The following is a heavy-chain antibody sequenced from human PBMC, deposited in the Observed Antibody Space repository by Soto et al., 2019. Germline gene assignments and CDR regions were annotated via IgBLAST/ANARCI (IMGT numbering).Heavy chain of an antibody. V-gene: IGHV4-39*01. J-gene: IGHJ4*02. CDR2: IYYSGST. CDR3: ASWGRFTMVRGTFDY. CDR1: GGSISSSIYY. D-gene: IGHD3-10*01. Sequence: SETLSLTCTVSGGSISSSIYYWGWIRQPPGKGLEWIGSIYYSGSTYYNPSLKSRVTISVDTSKNQFSLNLGSVTAADTAVYYCASWGRFTMVRGTFDYWGQVTLVTVS.